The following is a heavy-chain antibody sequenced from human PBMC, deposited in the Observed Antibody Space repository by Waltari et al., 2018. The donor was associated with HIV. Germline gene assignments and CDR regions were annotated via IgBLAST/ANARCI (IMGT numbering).Heavy chain of an antibody. CDR1: GYNFPKFA. D-gene: IGHD1-7*01. Sequence: QVQLIQSGAEVKKPGASVTVSCQASGYNFPKFAIHWVRLAPGQRLEWMGWLNPGNGDTKYSQKFQGRVTITGDTAASTAYLVVNSLTSEDTAVFYCARSEKLELVLDNWGQGTQVTVSS. CDR3: ARSEKLELVLDN. CDR2: LNPGNGDT. J-gene: IGHJ4*02. V-gene: IGHV1-3*01.